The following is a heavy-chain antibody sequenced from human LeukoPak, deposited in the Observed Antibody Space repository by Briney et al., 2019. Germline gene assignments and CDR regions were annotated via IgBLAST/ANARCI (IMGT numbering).Heavy chain of an antibody. J-gene: IGHJ4*02. CDR1: GLTFSSYN. V-gene: IGHV3-48*01. CDR3: ARDILHFDS. CDR2: ITSSSGTK. D-gene: IGHD2-21*01. Sequence: QPGGSLRLSCAASGLTFSSYNMNWVRQAPGKGLEWVSYITSSSGTKYYADSVKGRFTISRDNAKNSLYLQMNSLRAEDTAVYYCARDILHFDSWGQGTQVTVSS.